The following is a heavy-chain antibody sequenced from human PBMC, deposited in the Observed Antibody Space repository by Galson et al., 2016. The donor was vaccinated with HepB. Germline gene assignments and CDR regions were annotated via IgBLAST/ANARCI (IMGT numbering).Heavy chain of an antibody. V-gene: IGHV3-11*04. Sequence: SLRLSCAASGFTFSDYYSSWIRQAPGKGLEWISYISASGSAIYYADSVKGRFTISRDNDEKSLYLQMNSLRAEDTALYYCASGYGSGWFSGIFDYWGQGILVTVSS. CDR3: ASGYGSGWFSGIFDY. CDR2: ISASGSAI. D-gene: IGHD6-19*01. J-gene: IGHJ4*02. CDR1: GFTFSDYY.